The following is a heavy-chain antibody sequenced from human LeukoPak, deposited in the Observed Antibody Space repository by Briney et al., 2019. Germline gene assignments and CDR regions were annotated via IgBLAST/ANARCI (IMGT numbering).Heavy chain of an antibody. J-gene: IGHJ4*02. CDR3: ARSRTGSGFLFDY. CDR2: INPNSGGT. D-gene: IGHD3-10*01. V-gene: IGHV1-2*02. CDR1: GDTFTVYF. Sequence: ASLKVSCKASGDTFTVYFMYCVRHTPGQGVGCMVWINPNSGGTSYAQKFQGRVTMTRDTSISTAYMELSRLRSDDTAVYYCARSRTGSGFLFDYWGQGTLVTVSS.